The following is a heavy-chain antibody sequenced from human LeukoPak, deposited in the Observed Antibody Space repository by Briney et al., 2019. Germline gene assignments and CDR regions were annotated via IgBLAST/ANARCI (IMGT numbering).Heavy chain of an antibody. D-gene: IGHD3-10*01. V-gene: IGHV3-33*01. J-gene: IGHJ3*02. CDR2: IWYDGSNK. CDR3: ARDFTARGVIIGAFDI. CDR1: GFTLSTYA. Sequence: GGSLRPSGAASGFTLSTYAMHWAGRVPGRGLGWWEVIWYDGSNKYYADSVKGRFTISRDNSKNTLYLQMNSLRAEDTAVYYCARDFTARGVIIGAFDIWGQGTMVTVSS.